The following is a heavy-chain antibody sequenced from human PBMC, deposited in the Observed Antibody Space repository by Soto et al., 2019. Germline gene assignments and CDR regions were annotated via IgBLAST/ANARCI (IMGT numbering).Heavy chain of an antibody. CDR2: IIPILGIA. CDR1: GGTFSSYS. Sequence: SVKVSCKASGGTFSSYSISWVRQAPGQGLEWMGRIIPILGIANYAQKFQGRVTITADKSTSTAYMELSSLRSEDTAVYYCVCACGCYRSGYPGFDYWGQGTLVTVSS. D-gene: IGHD3-22*01. V-gene: IGHV1-69*02. J-gene: IGHJ4*02. CDR3: VCACGCYRSGYPGFDY.